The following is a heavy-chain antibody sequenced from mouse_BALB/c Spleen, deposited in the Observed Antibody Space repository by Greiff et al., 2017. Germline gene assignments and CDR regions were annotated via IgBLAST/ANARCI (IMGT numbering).Heavy chain of an antibody. Sequence: EVQLQQSGPELVKPGASVKIPCKASGYTFTDYNMDWVKQSHGKSLEWIGDINPNNGGTIYNQKFKGKATLTVDKSSSTAYMELRSLTSEDTAVYYCARRLYGPRRGFAYWGQGTLVTVSA. V-gene: IGHV1-18*01. CDR1: GYTFTDYN. J-gene: IGHJ3*01. CDR3: ARRLYGPRRGFAY. CDR2: INPNNGGT. D-gene: IGHD1-1*02.